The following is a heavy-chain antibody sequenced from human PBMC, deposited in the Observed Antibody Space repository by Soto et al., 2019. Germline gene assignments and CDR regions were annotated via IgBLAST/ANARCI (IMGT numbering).Heavy chain of an antibody. Sequence: QVQLQESGPGLVKPSQTLSLTCTVSAGSISSGGYYWSWIRQHPGKGLEWIGYIYYSGSTYYNPSLKSRVTITGDTSKNQFSLKRGSVTASDTAVYYFASGSDCSGGSCYSLTLNYWGQGTLVTVSS. J-gene: IGHJ4*02. CDR2: IYYSGST. D-gene: IGHD2-15*01. CDR3: ASGSDCSGGSCYSLTLNY. V-gene: IGHV4-31*03. CDR1: AGSISSGGYY.